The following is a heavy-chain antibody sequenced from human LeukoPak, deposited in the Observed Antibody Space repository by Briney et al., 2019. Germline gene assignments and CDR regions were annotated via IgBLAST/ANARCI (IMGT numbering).Heavy chain of an antibody. Sequence: PGGSLRLSCAASGFDFSDYSMNWVRQTTGKGLEWVSSISSSSNDIYYADSQKGRFTISRDNAKSSVYLQMNSLGADDTAVYYCARGGQRFGELLFDYWGQGSLVTVSS. J-gene: IGHJ4*02. CDR3: ARGGQRFGELLFDY. V-gene: IGHV3-21*01. CDR2: ISSSSNDI. D-gene: IGHD3-10*01. CDR1: GFDFSDYS.